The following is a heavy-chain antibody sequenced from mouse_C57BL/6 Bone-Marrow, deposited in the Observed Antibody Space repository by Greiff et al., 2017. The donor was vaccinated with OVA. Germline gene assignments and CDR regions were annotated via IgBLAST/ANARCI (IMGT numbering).Heavy chain of an antibody. CDR1: GYTFTSYW. V-gene: IGHV1-69*01. D-gene: IGHD1-1*01. CDR2: IDPYDSYT. CDR3: ARPNYDGSSPFAY. J-gene: IGHJ3*01. Sequence: VQLQQSGAELVMPGASVKLSCKASGYTFTSYWMHWVKQRPGQGLEWIGEIDPYDSYTNYNQKFKGKSTLTVDKSSSTAYMQLSSLTSEDSAVYYCARPNYDGSSPFAYWGQGTLVTVSA.